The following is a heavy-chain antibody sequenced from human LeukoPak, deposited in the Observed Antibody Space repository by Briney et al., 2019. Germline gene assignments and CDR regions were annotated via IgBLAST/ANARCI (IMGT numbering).Heavy chain of an antibody. Sequence: GGSLRLSCAASGFTFSSYGMHWVRQAPGKGLEWVAVISYDGSNKYYADSVKGRFTISRDNSKNTLYLQMNSLRAEDTAVYYCAKDDSNYGTFDYWSQGTLVTVSS. CDR1: GFTFSSYG. CDR2: ISYDGSNK. V-gene: IGHV3-30*18. CDR3: AKDDSNYGTFDY. D-gene: IGHD4-11*01. J-gene: IGHJ4*02.